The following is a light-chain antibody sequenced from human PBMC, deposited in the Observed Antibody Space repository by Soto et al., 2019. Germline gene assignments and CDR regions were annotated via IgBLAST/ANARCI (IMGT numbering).Light chain of an antibody. Sequence: QSALTQPASVSGSPGQSITISCTGTSSDVGSYNLVSWYQQYPGKAPKLMIYEGSKRPSGVSNRFSGSKSGNTASLTISGLQPEDEADYYCSSFTSSSTLVFGTGTKVTVL. CDR1: SSDVGSYNL. J-gene: IGLJ1*01. CDR2: EGS. CDR3: SSFTSSSTLV. V-gene: IGLV2-14*02.